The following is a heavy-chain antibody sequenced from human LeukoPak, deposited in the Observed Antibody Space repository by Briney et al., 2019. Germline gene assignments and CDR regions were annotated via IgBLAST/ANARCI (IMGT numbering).Heavy chain of an antibody. D-gene: IGHD5-24*01. Sequence: ASVKVSCKASGGTFSRYAISWVRQPPGQGLEWMGGIIPIFGTANYAQKIQGRVTITTDESTSTAYIELSSLRSEDTAVYYCARGRDGYNSDYYYMDVWGKGTTVTVSS. CDR2: IIPIFGTA. CDR3: ARGRDGYNSDYYYMDV. CDR1: GGTFSRYA. V-gene: IGHV1-69*05. J-gene: IGHJ6*03.